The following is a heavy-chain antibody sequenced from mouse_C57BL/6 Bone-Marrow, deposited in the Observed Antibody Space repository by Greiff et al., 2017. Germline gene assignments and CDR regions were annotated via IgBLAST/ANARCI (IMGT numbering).Heavy chain of an antibody. J-gene: IGHJ1*03. CDR2: INPGSGGT. Sequence: QVQLQQSGAELVRPGTSVKVSCKASGYAFTNYLIEWVKQRPGQGLEWIGVINPGSGGTNYNEKFKGKATLTADKSSSTAYMQLSSLTSEDSAVYFCARKGCNYWYFDVWGTGTTVTVSS. CDR1: GYAFTNYL. V-gene: IGHV1-54*01. CDR3: ARKGCNYWYFDV.